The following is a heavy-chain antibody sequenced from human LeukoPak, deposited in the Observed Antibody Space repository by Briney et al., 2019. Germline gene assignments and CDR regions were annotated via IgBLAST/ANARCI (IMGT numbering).Heavy chain of an antibody. J-gene: IGHJ4*02. CDR3: AASIWFGIYPDY. V-gene: IGHV4-39*07. D-gene: IGHD3-10*01. CDR1: GGSISSSSYY. Sequence: SETLSLTCTVSGGSISSSSYYWGWIRQPPGKGLEWIGSIYYSGSTYYNPSLNSRVTISVDTSNNHLSLKLTSVTAADTAVYYCAASIWFGIYPDYWGQGTLVTVSS. CDR2: IYYSGST.